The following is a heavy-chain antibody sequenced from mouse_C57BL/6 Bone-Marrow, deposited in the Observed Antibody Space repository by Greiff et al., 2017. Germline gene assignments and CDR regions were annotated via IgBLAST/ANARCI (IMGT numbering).Heavy chain of an antibody. CDR1: GYTFTDYE. D-gene: IGHD1-1*01. CDR3: TRGKIYYYGSSWFAY. Sequence: VKLLESGAELVRPGASVTLSCKASGYTFTDYEMHWVKQTPVHGLEWIGAIDPETGGTAYNQKFKGKAILTADKSSSTAYMELRSLTSEDSAVYYCTRGKIYYYGSSWFAYWGQGTLVTVSA. CDR2: IDPETGGT. V-gene: IGHV1-15*01. J-gene: IGHJ3*01.